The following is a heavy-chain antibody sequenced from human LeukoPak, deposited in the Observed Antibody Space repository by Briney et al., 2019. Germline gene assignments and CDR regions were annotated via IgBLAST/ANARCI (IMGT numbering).Heavy chain of an antibody. CDR2: INPNSGGT. Sequence: ASVKVSCKASGYTFTGYYMHWVRQAPGQGLEWMGWINPNSGGTNYAQKFQGRVTMTRDTSISTDYMELSRLRSDDTAVYYCAVVRFLEWITYGMDVWGQGTTVTVSS. CDR1: GYTFTGYY. CDR3: AVVRFLEWITYGMDV. J-gene: IGHJ6*02. V-gene: IGHV1-2*02. D-gene: IGHD3-3*01.